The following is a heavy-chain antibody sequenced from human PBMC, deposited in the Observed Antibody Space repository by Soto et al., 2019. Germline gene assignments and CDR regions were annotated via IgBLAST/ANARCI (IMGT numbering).Heavy chain of an antibody. CDR1: GFTFSSYE. V-gene: IGHV3-48*03. Sequence: EVQLVESGGGLVQPGGSLRLSCAASGFTFSSYEMNWVRQAPGKGLEWVSYISSSGSTIYYADSVKGRFTISRDNDKNSLYLQMNSLRAEDTAVYYCARGGGTRIAAAGAGYWGQGTLVTVSS. CDR2: ISSSGSTI. D-gene: IGHD6-13*01. CDR3: ARGGGTRIAAAGAGY. J-gene: IGHJ4*02.